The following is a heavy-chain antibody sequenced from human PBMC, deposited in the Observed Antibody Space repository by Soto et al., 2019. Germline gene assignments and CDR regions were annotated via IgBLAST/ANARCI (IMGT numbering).Heavy chain of an antibody. CDR1: GYSFTSYW. Sequence: PGESLKISCRGSGYSFTSYWIGWVRQMPGKGLEWMGIIYPGDSNTRYSPSFQGQVTISADKSISSAYLQWSSLEASDTAMYYCARQGYFSNFDYWGQGTLVTVSS. J-gene: IGHJ4*02. CDR3: ARQGYFSNFDY. CDR2: IYPGDSNT. D-gene: IGHD2-2*01. V-gene: IGHV5-51*01.